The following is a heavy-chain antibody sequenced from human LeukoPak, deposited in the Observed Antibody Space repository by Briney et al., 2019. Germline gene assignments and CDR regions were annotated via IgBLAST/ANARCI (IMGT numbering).Heavy chain of an antibody. CDR3: AGREGGGNNQRNFDY. J-gene: IGHJ4*02. D-gene: IGHD1/OR15-1a*01. Sequence: SETLSLTCAVYGGSFSGYYWRWIREPPGKGLEWIGEIIHSGSTNYNPFLKSRVTISLDTSKNQSSLMLSSVTAAATAVYYCAGREGGGNNQRNFDYWGQGTLVTVSS. V-gene: IGHV4-34*12. CDR1: GGSFSGYY. CDR2: IIHSGST.